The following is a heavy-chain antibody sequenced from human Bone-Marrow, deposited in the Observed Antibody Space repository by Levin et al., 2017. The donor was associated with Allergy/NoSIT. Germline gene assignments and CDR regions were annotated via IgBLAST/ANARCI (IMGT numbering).Heavy chain of an antibody. V-gene: IGHV2-5*02. J-gene: IGHJ4*02. D-gene: IGHD2-15*01. CDR1: FFSLNTPGMG. CDR2: IYGDDDT. Sequence: SGLMLSKLTQFLFFLFLFSFFSLNTPGMGMGWIRQPPGKALEWLALIYGDDDTRYSPSLPSRLTITRDTSKTQVVLIMTNMDPVDTATYYGARRRGSDGSSYFDYWGQGTLVTVSS. CDR3: ARRRGSDGSSYFDY.